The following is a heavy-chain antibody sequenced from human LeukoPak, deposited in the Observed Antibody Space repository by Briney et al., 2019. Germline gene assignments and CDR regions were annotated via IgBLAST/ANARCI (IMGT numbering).Heavy chain of an antibody. CDR3: ARGGPRLTEWLLRXPXXXXXXXDX. CDR1: GGSFSGYY. D-gene: IGHD3-3*01. V-gene: IGHV4-34*01. Sequence: SETLSLTCAVYGGSFSGYYWSWIRQPPGKGLEWIGEINHSGSTNYNPSLKSRVTISVDTSKNQFSLKLSSVTAADTAVYYCARGGPRLTEWLLRXPXXXXXXXDXWGQXXTVTVSS. CDR2: INHSGST. J-gene: IGHJ6*02.